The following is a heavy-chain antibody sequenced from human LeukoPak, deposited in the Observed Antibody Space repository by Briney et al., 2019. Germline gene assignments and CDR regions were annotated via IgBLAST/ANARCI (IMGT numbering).Heavy chain of an antibody. Sequence: SETLSLTCTVSGGSISSSSYYWGWIRQPPGKGLEWIGSIYYSGSTYYNPSLKSRVTISVDTSKNQFSLKLSSVTAADTAVHYCARDPIGCSSTSCSGYWGQGTLVTVSS. V-gene: IGHV4-39*07. D-gene: IGHD2-2*01. CDR2: IYYSGST. CDR1: GGSISSSSYY. CDR3: ARDPIGCSSTSCSGY. J-gene: IGHJ4*02.